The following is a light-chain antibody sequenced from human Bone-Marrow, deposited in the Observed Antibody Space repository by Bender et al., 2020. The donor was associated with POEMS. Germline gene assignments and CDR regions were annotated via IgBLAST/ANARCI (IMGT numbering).Light chain of an antibody. J-gene: IGLJ3*02. CDR2: EVS. CDR1: SSDIGAYNY. CDR3: STWDDRLNAWL. Sequence: QSALTQPPSASGSPGQSVTISCTGSSSDIGAYNYVSWYHQRPGEAPKLMIYEVSKRPSGVSDRVSGSKSGNTASLAISGLESEDAADYYCSTWDDRLNAWLFGGGTKLTVL. V-gene: IGLV2-8*01.